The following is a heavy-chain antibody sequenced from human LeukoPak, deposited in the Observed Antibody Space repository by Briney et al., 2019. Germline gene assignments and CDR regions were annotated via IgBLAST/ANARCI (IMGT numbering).Heavy chain of an antibody. D-gene: IGHD3-10*02. Sequence: GGSLRLSCAASGFTFSSYEMNWVRQAPGKGLEWVSYISTSGSTIYYADSVKGRFTISRDNAKNSLYLQMHSLRAEDTAVYYCAELGITMIGGVWGKGTTVTISS. CDR3: AELGITMIGGV. CDR2: ISTSGSTI. CDR1: GFTFSSYE. V-gene: IGHV3-48*03. J-gene: IGHJ6*04.